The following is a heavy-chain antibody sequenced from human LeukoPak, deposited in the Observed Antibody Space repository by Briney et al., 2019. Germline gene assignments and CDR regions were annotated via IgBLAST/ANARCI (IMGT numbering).Heavy chain of an antibody. CDR1: GYTITSYD. CDR3: ARARGYWSSTSCYGFDP. CDR2: INPNSGGT. D-gene: IGHD2-2*01. J-gene: IGHJ5*02. Sequence: WASLKVSCTASGYTITSYDINWVRQDPGQGLEWMGWINPNSGGTNYAQKFQGWVTMTRDTSISTAYMELSRLRSDDTAVYYCARARGYWSSTSCYGFDPWGQGTLVTVSS. V-gene: IGHV1-2*04.